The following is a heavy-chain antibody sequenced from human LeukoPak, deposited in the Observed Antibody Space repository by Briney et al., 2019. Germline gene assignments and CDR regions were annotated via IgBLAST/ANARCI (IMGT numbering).Heavy chain of an antibody. V-gene: IGHV3-21*01. Sequence: KPGGSLRLSCAASGFTFSSYSMNWVRQAPGKGLGWVSSISSSSSYIYYADSVKGRFTISRDNAKNSLYLQMNSLRAEDTAVYYCARDHSIVVVPAAMFVPFDYWGQGTLVTVSS. CDR1: GFTFSSYS. J-gene: IGHJ4*02. CDR3: ARDHSIVVVPAAMFVPFDY. D-gene: IGHD2-2*01. CDR2: ISSSSSYI.